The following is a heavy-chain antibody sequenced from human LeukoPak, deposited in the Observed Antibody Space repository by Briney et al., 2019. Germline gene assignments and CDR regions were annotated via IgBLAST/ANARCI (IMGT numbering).Heavy chain of an antibody. CDR2: LYTSAST. V-gene: IGHV4-4*07. Sequence: SETLSLTCTVSGGSISSYYWNWIRQPAGKELEWIGRLYTSASTNYNPSLKSRVTMSVDTSKNQFSLKLSSVTAADTAVYYCSRESGPYCPFGHWGQGTLVAVTS. D-gene: IGHD1-26*01. CDR1: GGSISSYY. J-gene: IGHJ5*02. CDR3: SRESGPYCPFGH.